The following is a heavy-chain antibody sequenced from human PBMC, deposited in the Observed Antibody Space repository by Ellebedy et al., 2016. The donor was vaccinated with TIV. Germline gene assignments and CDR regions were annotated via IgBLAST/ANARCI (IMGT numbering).Heavy chain of an antibody. CDR1: GVTVSNNY. CDR3: VRYAPNFYAMDV. Sequence: GGSLRLXCAASGVTVSNNYMNWVRQAPGKGLEWVSSISLTSSYKYYADSMKGRFTISRDNAKNSLYLQMNSLRADDTAVYYCVRYAPNFYAMDVWGQGTTVTVSS. J-gene: IGHJ6*02. D-gene: IGHD2-2*01. CDR2: ISLTSSYK. V-gene: IGHV3-21*01.